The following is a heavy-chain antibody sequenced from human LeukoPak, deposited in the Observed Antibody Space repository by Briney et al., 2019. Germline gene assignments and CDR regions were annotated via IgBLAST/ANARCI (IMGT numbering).Heavy chain of an antibody. V-gene: IGHV4-34*01. CDR2: INHGGST. CDR1: SGSFSGDF. J-gene: IGHJ4*02. D-gene: IGHD1-26*01. CDR3: AGPKFIVGATHTTPPLDY. Sequence: SETLSLTCAVYSGSFSGDFWSWIRQSPGKGLEWIGEINHGGSTTYNPSLQSRVTMSVDTSKNQFSLKLSSVTAADTAVYYCAGPKFIVGATHTTPPLDYWGQGTLVTVSS.